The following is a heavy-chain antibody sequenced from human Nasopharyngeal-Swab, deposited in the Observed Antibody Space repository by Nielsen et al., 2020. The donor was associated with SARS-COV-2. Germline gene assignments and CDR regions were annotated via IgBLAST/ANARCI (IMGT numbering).Heavy chain of an antibody. V-gene: IGHV3-48*03. CDR2: ISSSGSTI. Sequence: GESLKISCAASGFTFSSYEMNWARQAPGKGLEWVSYISSSGSTIYYADSVKGRFTISRDNAKNSLYLQMNSLRAEGTAVYYCARELLENYYGMDVWGQGTTVTVSS. CDR3: ARELLENYYGMDV. CDR1: GFTFSSYE. D-gene: IGHD1-1*01. J-gene: IGHJ6*02.